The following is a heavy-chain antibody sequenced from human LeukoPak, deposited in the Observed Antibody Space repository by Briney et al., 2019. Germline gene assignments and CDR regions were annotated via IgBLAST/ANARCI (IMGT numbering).Heavy chain of an antibody. Sequence: SETLSLTCTVSGGSISNYYWSWIRQRAGKGLEWIGRIYSGGSTNYNPSLKSRVTISVDKSKNQFSLRLSSVTAADTAVYYCARAGFGDYYYYYYMDVWGKGTTVTVS. D-gene: IGHD2-21*02. V-gene: IGHV4-4*07. J-gene: IGHJ6*03. CDR3: ARAGFGDYYYYYYMDV. CDR2: IYSGGST. CDR1: GGSISNYY.